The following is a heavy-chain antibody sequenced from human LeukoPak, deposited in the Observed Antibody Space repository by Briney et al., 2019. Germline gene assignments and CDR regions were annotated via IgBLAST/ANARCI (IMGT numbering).Heavy chain of an antibody. J-gene: IGHJ4*02. CDR1: GFTFNTYA. Sequence: PGGSLRLSCSASGFTFNTYAMHWVRQAPGKGLEYVSGISGNGGSTYYADSVKGGFTISRDNSKNTLYLQMSSLRPEDTAVYYCVKDGYDYVWGSFSYFDYSGQGTLVTVSS. V-gene: IGHV3-64D*09. CDR3: VKDGYDYVWGSFSYFDY. CDR2: ISGNGGST. D-gene: IGHD3-16*01.